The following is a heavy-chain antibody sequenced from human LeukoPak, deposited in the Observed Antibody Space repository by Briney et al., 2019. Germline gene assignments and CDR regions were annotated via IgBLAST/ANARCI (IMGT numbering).Heavy chain of an antibody. D-gene: IGHD2-15*01. Sequence: GGCLRLSCAASGFTVSSNYMSWVRQAPGKGLEWVSVIYSGGSTYYADSGKGRFTISRDNTKNTLYLQMNSLRAEDTAVYDCARTRYCSGGSCYAPSWFDPWGQGTLVTVSS. V-gene: IGHV3-53*01. CDR2: IYSGGST. J-gene: IGHJ5*02. CDR1: GFTVSSNY. CDR3: ARTRYCSGGSCYAPSWFDP.